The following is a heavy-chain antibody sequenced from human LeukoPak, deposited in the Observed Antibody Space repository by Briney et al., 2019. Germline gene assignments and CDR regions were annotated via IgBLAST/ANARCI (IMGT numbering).Heavy chain of an antibody. CDR2: IEQVGSEI. CDR1: GFTFSSYW. CDR3: ARDKVVGPTQFDY. J-gene: IGHJ4*02. Sequence: QPGGSLRLSCAASGFTFSSYWMTWVRQAPGKGLEWVANIEQVGSEIYYVDSVKGRFTISRDNAKNSLYLQVNSLRAEDTAVYYCARDKVVGPTQFDYWGQEALVTVSS. D-gene: IGHD1-26*01. V-gene: IGHV3-7*01.